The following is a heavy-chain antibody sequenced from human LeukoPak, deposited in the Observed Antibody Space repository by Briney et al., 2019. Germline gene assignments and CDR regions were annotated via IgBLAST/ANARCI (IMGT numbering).Heavy chain of an antibody. Sequence: SQTLSLTCTVSGGSISSGDYYWTWIRQPPGKGLELIGSIYYSGSTYYNPSLKSRVTILVDTSKNQFSLKMSSVTAADTAVYYCARRGLYYYDSSGYYVVDYWGQGTLVTVSS. V-gene: IGHV4-30-4*01. J-gene: IGHJ4*02. D-gene: IGHD3-22*01. CDR3: ARRGLYYYDSSGYYVVDY. CDR2: IYYSGST. CDR1: GGSISSGDYY.